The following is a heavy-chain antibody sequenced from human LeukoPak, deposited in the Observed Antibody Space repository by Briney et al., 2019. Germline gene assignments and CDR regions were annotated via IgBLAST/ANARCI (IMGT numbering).Heavy chain of an antibody. Sequence: PGRSLRLSCAASGFTFSSYGMHWVRQAPGKGLEWVAVISYDGSSKYFADSVKGRFTISRDDSKNTLDLQMDSLRAEDTAVYYCAKERGTTTHFDYWGQGALVTVSS. D-gene: IGHD3-16*01. CDR2: ISYDGSSK. CDR1: GFTFSSYG. J-gene: IGHJ4*02. CDR3: AKERGTTTHFDY. V-gene: IGHV3-30*18.